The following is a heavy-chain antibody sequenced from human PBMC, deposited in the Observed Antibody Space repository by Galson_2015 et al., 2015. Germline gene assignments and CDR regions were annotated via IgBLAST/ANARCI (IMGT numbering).Heavy chain of an antibody. J-gene: IGHJ6*02. Sequence: SLRLSCAASGFTFSSYGMHWVRQAPGKGLEWVAVISYDGSNKYYADSVKGRFTISRDNSKNTLYLQMNSLRAEDTAVYYCAKGRPSSRNHYYYYYGMDVWGQGTTVTVSS. CDR2: ISYDGSNK. CDR3: AKGRPSSRNHYYYYYGMDV. D-gene: IGHD6-13*01. V-gene: IGHV3-30*18. CDR1: GFTFSSYG.